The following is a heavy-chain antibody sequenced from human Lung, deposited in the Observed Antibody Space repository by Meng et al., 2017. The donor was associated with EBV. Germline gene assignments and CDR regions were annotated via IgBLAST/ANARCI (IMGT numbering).Heavy chain of an antibody. Sequence: HRQNSGPGLLNPSQPLSLACTVSGGSIRFGDYIWSLIRRPPGKGLEWIGYIYDSGSTSYNPSLMRRVTISVDTSRNQFSLKLTSVTAADTAVYYCAREYSSSSGLPGPWGQGTLVTVSS. J-gene: IGHJ5*02. V-gene: IGHV4-30-4*08. CDR3: AREYSSSSGLPGP. CDR2: IYDSGST. CDR1: GGSIRFGDYI. D-gene: IGHD6-6*01.